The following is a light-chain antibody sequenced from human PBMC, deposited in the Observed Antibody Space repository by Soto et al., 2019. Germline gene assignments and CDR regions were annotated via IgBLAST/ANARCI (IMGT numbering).Light chain of an antibody. CDR2: SNN. J-gene: IGLJ2*01. CDR1: TSNIGSNS. Sequence: VLTQPPSASGTPGQRVTISCSGSTSNIGSNSVNWYQQLPGTAPKLLIYSNNQRPSGVPDRFSGSKSGTSASLAISGLQSEDEADYYCAAWDDSLNGPVFGGGTKVTVL. V-gene: IGLV1-44*01. CDR3: AAWDDSLNGPV.